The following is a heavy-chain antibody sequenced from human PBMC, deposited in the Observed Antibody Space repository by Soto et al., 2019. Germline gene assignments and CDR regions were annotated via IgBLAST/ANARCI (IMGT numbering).Heavy chain of an antibody. Sequence: SETLSLTCTVSGGSISSYYWSWIRQPPGKGLEWIGYIYYSGSTNYNPSLKSRVTISVDTSKNQFSLKLSSVTAADTAVYYCARRYGTRFAYWAQGTQVTVS. D-gene: IGHD5-18*01. CDR2: IYYSGST. CDR1: GGSISSYY. J-gene: IGHJ4*02. V-gene: IGHV4-59*08. CDR3: ARRYGTRFAY.